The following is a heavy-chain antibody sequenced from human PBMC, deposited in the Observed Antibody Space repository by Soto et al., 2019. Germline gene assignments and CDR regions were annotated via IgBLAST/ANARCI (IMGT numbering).Heavy chain of an antibody. CDR2: ISSGAITI. CDR1: GFTFSDYY. CDR3: AGQYSSSSVEF. V-gene: IGHV3-11*01. J-gene: IGHJ4*02. D-gene: IGHD6-6*01. Sequence: PGGSLRLSCAASGFTFSDYYMNWIRQAPGKGLEWVSYISSGAITIYYADSVKGRFTISRDNAKNSLYLQMNSLRAEDTAVYYCAGQYSSSSVEFWGQETLVTVSS.